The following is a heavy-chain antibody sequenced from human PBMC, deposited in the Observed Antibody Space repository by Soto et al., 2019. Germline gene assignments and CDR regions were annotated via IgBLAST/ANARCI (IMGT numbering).Heavy chain of an antibody. J-gene: IGHJ6*02. CDR2: ISGDGSNT. CDR3: AKDLKLAVRGFYYYYGMDV. Sequence: WGSLRLSCRTSGFRFSSYGMHWVRQAPGKGPEWVAFISGDGSNTEYVDSVRGRFTVSRDNSKNTLYLQMNSLRAEDTAVYYCAKDLKLAVRGFYYYYGMDVWGQGTTVTVSS. V-gene: IGHV3-30*18. D-gene: IGHD3-10*01. CDR1: GFRFSSYG.